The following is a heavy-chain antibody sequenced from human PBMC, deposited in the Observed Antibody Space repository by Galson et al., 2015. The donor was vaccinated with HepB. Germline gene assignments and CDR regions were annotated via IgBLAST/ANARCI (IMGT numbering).Heavy chain of an antibody. Sequence: SLRLSCAASGFTFSSYGMHWVRQAPGKGLEWVAVISYDGSNKYYADSVKGRFTISRDNSKNTLYLQMNSLRAEDTAVYYCTKVRNRITMIAKRAHYYYYGMDVWGQGTTVTVSS. D-gene: IGHD3-22*01. CDR2: ISYDGSNK. CDR3: TKVRNRITMIAKRAHYYYYGMDV. V-gene: IGHV3-30*18. CDR1: GFTFSSYG. J-gene: IGHJ6*02.